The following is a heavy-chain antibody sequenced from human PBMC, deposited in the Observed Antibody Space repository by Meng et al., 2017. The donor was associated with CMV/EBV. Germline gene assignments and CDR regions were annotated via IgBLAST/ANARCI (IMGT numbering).Heavy chain of an antibody. V-gene: IGHV3-11*04. CDR1: GFTFSDYY. Sequence: GESLKISCAASGFTFSDYYMSWIRQAPGKGLEWVSYISSSGSTIYYADSVKGRFTISRDNAKNSLYLQMNSLRAEDTAVYYCARAGGMYVGGSGIDYFDYWGQGTLVNVSS. CDR3: ARAGGMYVGGSGIDYFDY. J-gene: IGHJ4*02. D-gene: IGHD3-10*01. CDR2: ISSSGSTI.